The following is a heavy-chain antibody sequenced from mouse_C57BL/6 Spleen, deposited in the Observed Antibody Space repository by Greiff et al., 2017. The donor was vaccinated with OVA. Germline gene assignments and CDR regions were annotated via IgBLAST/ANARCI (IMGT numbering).Heavy chain of an antibody. J-gene: IGHJ3*01. CDR1: GYAFTNYL. V-gene: IGHV1-54*01. D-gene: IGHD2-5*01. CDR3: ARGRPPYYSNYEFAY. Sequence: QVQLQQSGAELVRPGTSVKVSCKASGYAFTNYLIEWVKQRPGQGLEWIGVINPGSGGTNYNEKFKGKATLTADKSSSTAYMQLSSLTSEDSAVYFCARGRPPYYSNYEFAYWGQGTLVTVSA. CDR2: INPGSGGT.